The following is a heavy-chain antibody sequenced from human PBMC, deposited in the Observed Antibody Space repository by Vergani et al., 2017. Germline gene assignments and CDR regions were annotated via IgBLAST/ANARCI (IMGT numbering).Heavy chain of an antibody. D-gene: IGHD3-16*02. CDR3: ASTAGEWGQLSFGAFDD. CDR2: ISSSSSYI. J-gene: IGHJ4*02. CDR1: GFPFSSYS. Sequence: EVQLVESGGGLVKPGGSLRLSCEASGFPFSSYSMNWVRQAPGKGLEWVSSISSSSSYIYYANSVKGRFTISRDNAKNSLYLQMNSLRAEDTAVYYWASTAGEWGQLSFGAFDDWGQGTLVTVSS. V-gene: IGHV3-21*01.